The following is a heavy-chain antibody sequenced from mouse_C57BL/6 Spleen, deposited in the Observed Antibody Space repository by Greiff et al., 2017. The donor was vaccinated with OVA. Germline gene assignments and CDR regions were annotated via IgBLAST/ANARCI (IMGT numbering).Heavy chain of an antibody. CDR3: ASITTVVERDYFDY. CDR2: IDPSDSYT. J-gene: IGHJ2*01. D-gene: IGHD1-1*01. V-gene: IGHV1-50*01. Sequence: QVQLQQPGAELVKPGASVKLSCKASGYTFPSYWMQWVKQRPGQGLEWIGEIDPSDSYTHYNQKFKGKATLTVDTSSSTAYMQLSSLTSEDSAVYYCASITTVVERDYFDYWGQGTTLTVSS. CDR1: GYTFPSYW.